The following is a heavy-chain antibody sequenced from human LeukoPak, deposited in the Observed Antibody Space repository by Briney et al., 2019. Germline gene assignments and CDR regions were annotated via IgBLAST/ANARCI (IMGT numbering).Heavy chain of an antibody. J-gene: IGHJ5*02. CDR2: TYYRSKWSS. CDR1: GDSVSSNSAT. CDR3: ARAESLTGQNWFDP. Sequence: SQTLSLTCVISGDSVSSNSATWNWIRQSPSRGFEWLGRTYYRSKWSSDYAVSVRSRITIDPDTSKNQFSPHLNSVSPEDTAIYYCARAESLTGQNWFDPWGQGTLVTVSS. D-gene: IGHD1-14*01. V-gene: IGHV6-1*01.